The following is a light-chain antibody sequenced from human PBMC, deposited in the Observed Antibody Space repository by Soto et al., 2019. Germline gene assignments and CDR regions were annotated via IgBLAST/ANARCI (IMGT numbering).Light chain of an antibody. V-gene: IGKV3-15*01. Sequence: EIVMTQSPAPLSVSPGERVTLSCSASESLSTYLAWYQQKPGQAPRLLIYGASTKATGIPARFSGSGSATDFNLTISSLQSEDVAVYYCESYNDWPFTFGQGTKLGI. CDR1: ESLSTY. CDR3: ESYNDWPFT. J-gene: IGKJ2*01. CDR2: GAS.